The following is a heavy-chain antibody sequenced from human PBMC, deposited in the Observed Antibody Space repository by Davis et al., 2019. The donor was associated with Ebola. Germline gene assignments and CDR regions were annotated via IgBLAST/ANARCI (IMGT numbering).Heavy chain of an antibody. CDR1: GGSVTSNNYY. J-gene: IGHJ3*02. CDR2: IYYTGST. Sequence: MPSETLSLTCNVSGGSVTSNNYYWSWIRQPPGKGLVWIGYIYYTGSTSYNPSLKSRVTISVDTSKNQFSLKLSSVTAADTAVYYCARRRYYYDSSGYYLHDAFDIWGQGTMVTVSS. CDR3: ARRRYYYDSSGYYLHDAFDI. D-gene: IGHD3-22*01. V-gene: IGHV4-61*01.